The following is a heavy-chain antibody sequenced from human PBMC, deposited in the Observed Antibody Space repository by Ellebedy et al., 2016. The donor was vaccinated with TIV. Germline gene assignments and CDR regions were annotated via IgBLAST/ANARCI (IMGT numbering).Heavy chain of an antibody. CDR2: SEPEEGET. CDR1: GYTLTELS. J-gene: IGHJ4*02. D-gene: IGHD6-19*01. V-gene: IGHV1-24*01. CDR3: AAFHLKYGSDWYYFDY. Sequence: AASVKVSCRVSGYTLTELSIHWVRQAPGKGLEWMGGSEPEEGETLYEQKFQGRLTMTADTTIDTAYMELSGLRSEDTAVYFCAAFHLKYGSDWYYFDYWGPGRLVIVSS.